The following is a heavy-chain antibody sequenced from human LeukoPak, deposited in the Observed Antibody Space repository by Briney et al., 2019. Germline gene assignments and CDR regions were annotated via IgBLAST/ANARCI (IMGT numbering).Heavy chain of an antibody. Sequence: GGSLRLSCAASGFTFSSYSMNWVRQAPGKGLEWVSTISSTSIHIYYADSVKGRFTISRDNAKNSLYLQMNSLRAEDTAVYYCARRTGDRTYYFDLWGRGTLVTVSS. V-gene: IGHV3-21*01. CDR1: GFTFSSYS. CDR3: ARRTGDRTYYFDL. D-gene: IGHD3-16*01. J-gene: IGHJ2*01. CDR2: ISSTSIHI.